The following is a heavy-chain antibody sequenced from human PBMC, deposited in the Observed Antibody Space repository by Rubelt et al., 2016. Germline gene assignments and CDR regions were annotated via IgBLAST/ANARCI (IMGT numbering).Heavy chain of an antibody. CDR2: FDPEDGAT. CDR3: ATGQYSSGCDY. J-gene: IGHJ4*02. CDR1: GYTFTEFS. Sequence: QVQLVQSGAEVKKPGASVKVSCKVSGYTFTEFSMHWVRQAPGNGRERMGGFDPEDGATIYAQRFQGRVTMTEDTATDTAYMELSSLRSEDTAVYYCATGQYSSGCDYWGQGTLVTVSS. V-gene: IGHV1-24*01. D-gene: IGHD6-19*01.